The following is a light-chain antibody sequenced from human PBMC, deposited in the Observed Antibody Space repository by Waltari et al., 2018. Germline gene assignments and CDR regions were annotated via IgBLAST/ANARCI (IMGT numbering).Light chain of an antibody. CDR2: AAS. Sequence: DIQMTQSPSSLSASVGDRVTITCRASQSISSYLNWYQQKPGKAPKLLIYAASSLQGGVPSRFSGSGSGTYFTLTISSLQPEDFATYYCQQSYSTPLTFGPGTKVEIK. CDR1: QSISSY. CDR3: QQSYSTPLT. J-gene: IGKJ3*01. V-gene: IGKV1-39*01.